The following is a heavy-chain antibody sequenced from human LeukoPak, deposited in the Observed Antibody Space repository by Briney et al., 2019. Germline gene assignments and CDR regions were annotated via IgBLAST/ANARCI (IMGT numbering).Heavy chain of an antibody. D-gene: IGHD6-13*01. Sequence: SETLSLTCNVSGDSIRTSSYSYFWGWVRQPPGKGLEYIASIYYTGTTYFNPSLKSRVTISVDTSKNQLSLKLSSVTAADTAVYYCARLPYSSSWYRGFFDYWGQGTLVTVSS. J-gene: IGHJ4*02. CDR2: IYYTGTT. CDR1: GDSIRTSSYSYF. V-gene: IGHV4-39*01. CDR3: ARLPYSSSWYRGFFDY.